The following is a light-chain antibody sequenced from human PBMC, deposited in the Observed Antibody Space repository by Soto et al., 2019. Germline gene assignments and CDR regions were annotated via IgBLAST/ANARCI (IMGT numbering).Light chain of an antibody. CDR1: QSVLYNSNNKDY. V-gene: IGKV4-1*01. CDR2: SAS. Sequence: DIVMTQSPDSLAVSLGERATINCKSSQSVLYNSNNKDYLDWYQQKTGQPPKLLIYSASTRESGVADRFSGSGSGTDFTLTISSLHAEDVAVYYCQQYKSAPWTFGQGTKVEIK. J-gene: IGKJ1*01. CDR3: QQYKSAPWT.